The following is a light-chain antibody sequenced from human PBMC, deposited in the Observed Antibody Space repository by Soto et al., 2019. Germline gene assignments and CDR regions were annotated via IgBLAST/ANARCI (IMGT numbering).Light chain of an antibody. CDR2: GAS. CDR1: QSVSSSY. J-gene: IGKJ1*01. CDR3: QQYGSSPPWT. Sequence: EIVLTQSPGTLSLSPGERATLSCRASQSVSSSYLAWYQQKPGQAPRLLIYGASSRATGIPDRFSGSGSGIDFTLTISRLEPEDFAVCYCQQYGSSPPWTFGQGIKVEIK. V-gene: IGKV3-20*01.